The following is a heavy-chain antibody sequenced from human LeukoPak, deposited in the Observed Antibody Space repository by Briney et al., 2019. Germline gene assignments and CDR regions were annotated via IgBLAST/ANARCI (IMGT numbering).Heavy chain of an antibody. D-gene: IGHD6-19*01. CDR3: TRQWHTPSDY. J-gene: IGHJ4*02. CDR2: IYGDGSST. Sequence: GGSLRLSCAASGFIFNNYWMHWVRQTPGEGPLWLSRIYGDGSSTSYTHSVQGRFIISRDNAKNTLYLQMNSLRAEDTAVYYCTRQWHTPSDYWGQGTLVTVSS. CDR1: GFIFNNYW. V-gene: IGHV3-74*01.